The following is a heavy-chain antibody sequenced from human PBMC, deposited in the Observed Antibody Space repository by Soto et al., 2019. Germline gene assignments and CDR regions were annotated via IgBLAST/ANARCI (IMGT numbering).Heavy chain of an antibody. D-gene: IGHD6-19*01. V-gene: IGHV3-53*01. Sequence: EVQLVESGGGLIQPGGSLRLSCAASGFTVSSNYMSWVRQSPGKGLEWVSVIYRGGSTYYADSVKGRFTISRDNSKNTLYRQMNSLRAADTAVYYCARSGPPYSSGWYGYWGQGTLVTVSS. CDR1: GFTVSSNY. CDR2: IYRGGST. J-gene: IGHJ4*02. CDR3: ARSGPPYSSGWYGY.